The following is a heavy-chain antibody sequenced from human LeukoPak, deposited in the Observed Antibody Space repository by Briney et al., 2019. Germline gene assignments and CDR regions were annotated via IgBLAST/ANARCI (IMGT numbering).Heavy chain of an antibody. CDR2: ISWNSGSI. J-gene: IGHJ4*02. CDR3: AKAAPRGYDFWSGYFDY. D-gene: IGHD3-3*01. V-gene: IGHV3-9*03. CDR1: GFTFDDYA. Sequence: GGSLRLSCAASGFTFDDYAMHWVRQAPEKGLEWVSGISWNSGSIGYADSVKGRFTISRDNAKNSLYLQMNSLRAEDMALYYCAKAAPRGYDFWSGYFDYWGQGTLVTVSS.